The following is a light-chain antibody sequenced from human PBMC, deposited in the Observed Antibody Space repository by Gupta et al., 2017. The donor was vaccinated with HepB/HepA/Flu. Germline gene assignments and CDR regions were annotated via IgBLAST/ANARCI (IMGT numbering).Light chain of an antibody. J-gene: IGKJ2*01. CDR3: QQEGSSPYT. V-gene: IGKV3-20*01. CDR1: QSVGSTY. CDR2: GAS. Sequence: EIVLTQSPGTLSLSPGERATLSCRASQSVGSTYLAWYQQKPGQTPRLLIYGASRRATGIPDRFSGSGSGTEFTLTISRLEPEDFAVYYCQQEGSSPYTFGQGTKLEIK.